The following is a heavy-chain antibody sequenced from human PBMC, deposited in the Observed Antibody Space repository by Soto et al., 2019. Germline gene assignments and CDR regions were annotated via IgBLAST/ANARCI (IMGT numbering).Heavy chain of an antibody. D-gene: IGHD3-10*01. CDR1: GFTFSSYA. CDR3: AKDRFGEYFYYGMDV. Sequence: EVQLLESGGGLVQPGGSLRLSRAASGFTFSSYAMNWVRQAPGKGLEWVSGISGSGGSTYYADSVKGRFTISRDNSKNTLYLQMNSLRAEDTAVYYCAKDRFGEYFYYGMDVWGQGTTVTVSS. V-gene: IGHV3-23*01. CDR2: ISGSGGST. J-gene: IGHJ6*02.